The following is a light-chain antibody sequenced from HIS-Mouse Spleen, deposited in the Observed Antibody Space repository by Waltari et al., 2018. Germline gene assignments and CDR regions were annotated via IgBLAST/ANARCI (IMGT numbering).Light chain of an antibody. CDR1: HIGRQS. V-gene: IGLV3-21*02. J-gene: IGLJ1*01. CDR3: QVWDSSSDHYV. CDR2: DDS. Sequence: SYVLTQPPSVSVPPGQTAMITCGGTHIGRQSVNWYQQKPGQAPVLVVYDDSDRPSGIPERFSGSNSGNTATLTISRVEAGDEADYYCQVWDSSSDHYVFGTGTKVTVL.